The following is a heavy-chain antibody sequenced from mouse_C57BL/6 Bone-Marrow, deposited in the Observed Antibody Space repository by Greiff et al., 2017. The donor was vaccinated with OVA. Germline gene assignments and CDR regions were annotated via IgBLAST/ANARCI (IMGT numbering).Heavy chain of an antibody. V-gene: IGHV1-66*01. D-gene: IGHD2-13*01. CDR3: ARRLQIAY. Sequence: VKLQQSGPELVKPGASVKISCKASGYSFTSYYIHWVKQRPGQVLEWIGWIYPGSGNTKYNEKFKGKATLTADTSSSTAYMQLSSLTSEDSAVYYCARRLQIAYWDQGTLVTVSA. J-gene: IGHJ3*01. CDR1: GYSFTSYY. CDR2: IYPGSGNT.